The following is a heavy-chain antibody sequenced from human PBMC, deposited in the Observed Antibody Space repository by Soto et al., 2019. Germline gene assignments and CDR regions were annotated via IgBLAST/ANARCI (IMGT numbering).Heavy chain of an antibody. V-gene: IGHV4-34*01. D-gene: IGHD1-1*01. Sequence: SETLSLTCAVYGGSFSGYYWSWIRQPPGKGLEWIGEINHSGSTNYNPSLKSRVTISLDTSRNQFSLKLSSVTAADTAVFYCAREYGNSPEAFDYWGQGTLVTVSS. CDR2: INHSGST. CDR3: AREYGNSPEAFDY. CDR1: GGSFSGYY. J-gene: IGHJ4*02.